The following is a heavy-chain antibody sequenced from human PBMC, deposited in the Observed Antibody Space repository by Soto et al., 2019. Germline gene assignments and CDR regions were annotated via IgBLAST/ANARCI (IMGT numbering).Heavy chain of an antibody. V-gene: IGHV3-21*01. J-gene: IGHJ4*01. CDR2: ISSSSSYI. D-gene: IGHD2-15*01. CDR1: GFTFSTYS. CDR3: ARDRCSGGSCYSFNC. Sequence: GGSLRLSCAASGFTFSTYSMNWVRQTPGKGLEWVSSISSSSSYIYYVDSVKGRFTISRDNAKNSLYLQMNSLRAEDTAVYYCARDRCSGGSCYSFNCWGHGTLVTVSS.